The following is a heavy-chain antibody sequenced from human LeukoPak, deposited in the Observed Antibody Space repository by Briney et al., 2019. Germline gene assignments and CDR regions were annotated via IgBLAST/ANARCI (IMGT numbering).Heavy chain of an antibody. Sequence: SETLSLTCTVSGVSISSYYWNWIRQPPGKGLEWIGYIYYSGSTNYNPSLKSRVTISIDTSKNQFSLKLSSVTAADTAVYYCARAGGTMVRGVFINDAFDIWGQGTMVTVFS. J-gene: IGHJ3*02. CDR1: GVSISSYY. CDR3: ARAGGTMVRGVFINDAFDI. D-gene: IGHD3-10*01. V-gene: IGHV4-59*01. CDR2: IYYSGST.